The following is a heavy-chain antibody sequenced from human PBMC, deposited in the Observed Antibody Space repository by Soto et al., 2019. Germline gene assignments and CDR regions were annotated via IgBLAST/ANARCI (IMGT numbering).Heavy chain of an antibody. D-gene: IGHD2-21*01. Sequence: GGSLRLSCAASGFSFSDYAMTWVRQPPGMGLEWVSSITASGGSTYYADSVKGRFIISRDNSKNTLYLQMNSLGAKDTAVYFCATIFIRRFDYWGQGT. CDR2: ITASGGST. J-gene: IGHJ4*02. V-gene: IGHV3-23*01. CDR3: ATIFIRRFDY. CDR1: GFSFSDYA.